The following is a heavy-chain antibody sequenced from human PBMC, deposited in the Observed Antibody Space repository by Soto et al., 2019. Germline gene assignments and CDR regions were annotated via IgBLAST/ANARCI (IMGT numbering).Heavy chain of an antibody. CDR3: ATDTGLDY. D-gene: IGHD5-18*01. V-gene: IGHV3-53*01. CDR1: GFTVSSNY. J-gene: IGHJ4*02. CDR2: LYNYGST. Sequence: GGSLRLSCATSGFTVSSNYMRWVRQAPGKGLEWVSVLYNYGSTYNADSVKGRFTIYRDNSKNTLFLQMNSLRAEDTAVYFCATDTGLDYWGQGNLVPVSS.